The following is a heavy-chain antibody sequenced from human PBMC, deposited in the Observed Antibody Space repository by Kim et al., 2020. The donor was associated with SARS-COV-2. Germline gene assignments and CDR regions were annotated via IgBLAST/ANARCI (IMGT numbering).Heavy chain of an antibody. J-gene: IGHJ4*02. Sequence: THCADSVKGRFTISRDTSKNMLFLQMNSLRGEDTAFYYCARENPAAAHTIWGQGIPVTVSS. CDR2: T. CDR3: ARENPAAAHTI. V-gene: IGHV3-53*01. D-gene: IGHD3-16*01.